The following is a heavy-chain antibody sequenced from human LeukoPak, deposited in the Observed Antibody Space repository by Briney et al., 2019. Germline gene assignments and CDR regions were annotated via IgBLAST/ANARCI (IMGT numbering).Heavy chain of an antibody. V-gene: IGHV1-69*04. J-gene: IGHJ4*02. Sequence: SVKVSCKASGGTFSSYAIRWVRQAPGRGLEWMGRIIPILGIANYAQKFQGRVTITADKSTSTAYMELSSLRSEDTAVYYCAREIPTSGYYGYWGQGTLVTVPS. CDR1: GGTFSSYA. CDR2: IIPILGIA. CDR3: AREIPTSGYYGY. D-gene: IGHD3-22*01.